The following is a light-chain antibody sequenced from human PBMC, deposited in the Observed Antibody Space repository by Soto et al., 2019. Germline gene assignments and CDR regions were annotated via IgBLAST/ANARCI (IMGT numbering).Light chain of an antibody. J-gene: IGKJ5*01. Sequence: IGLTKSPCTLSLSPGERSTLSCISSQSVSSSYLAWYQQKPGQAPRLLIYGASSRATGIPDRFSGSGSGTDFTLTITRLEPEDFAVFYCQQYGTSEIIFGQGTRLEIK. CDR2: GAS. CDR3: QQYGTSEII. CDR1: QSVSSSY. V-gene: IGKV3-20*01.